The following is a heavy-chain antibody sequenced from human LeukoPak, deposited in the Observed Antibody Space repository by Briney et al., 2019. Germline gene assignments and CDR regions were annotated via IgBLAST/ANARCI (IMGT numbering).Heavy chain of an antibody. V-gene: IGHV3-33*08. CDR3: ARDSTRIVVVVPATEIGAFDI. CDR1: GFTFSSYG. Sequence: PGRSLRLSCAASGFTFSSYGMHWVRQAPGKGLEWVAVIWYDGSNKYYADSVKGRLTISRDNSKNTLYLQMNSLRAEDTAVYYCARDSTRIVVVVPATEIGAFDIWGQGTMVIVSS. CDR2: IWYDGSNK. J-gene: IGHJ3*02. D-gene: IGHD2-15*01.